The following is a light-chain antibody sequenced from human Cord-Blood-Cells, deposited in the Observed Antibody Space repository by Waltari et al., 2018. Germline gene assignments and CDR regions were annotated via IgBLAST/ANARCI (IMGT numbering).Light chain of an antibody. CDR2: DVS. V-gene: IGLV2-14*01. CDR3: SSYTSSSTWV. J-gene: IGLJ3*02. Sequence: QSALTQPASVSGSPGQSITISCTGHSSDVGGYNYVSWYQQHPGKAPKLMIYDVSKLPSGVSNRFSGSKSGNTASLTISGLQAEDEADYYCSSYTSSSTWVFGGGTKLTVL. CDR1: SSDVGGYNY.